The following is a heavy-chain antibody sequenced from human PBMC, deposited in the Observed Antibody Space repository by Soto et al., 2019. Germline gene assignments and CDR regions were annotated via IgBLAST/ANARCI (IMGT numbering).Heavy chain of an antibody. CDR2: ISYDGSNK. J-gene: IGHJ4*02. CDR3: AKLWTNSSKRAYYFDY. Sequence: QLQLQESGPGLVKPSETLSLTCAVSGGSIRNNYVYWGWIRQAPGKGLEWVAVISYDGSNKYYADSVKGRFTISRDNSKNTLYLQVNSLRAEDTAVYYCAKLWTNSSKRAYYFDYWGQGTLVTVSS. D-gene: IGHD6-13*01. CDR1: GGSIRNNYV. V-gene: IGHV3-30*18.